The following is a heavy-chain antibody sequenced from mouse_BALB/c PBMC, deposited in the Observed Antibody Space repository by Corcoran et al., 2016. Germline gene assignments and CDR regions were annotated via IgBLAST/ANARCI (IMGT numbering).Heavy chain of an antibody. CDR3: AKGSSGSWFAY. CDR1: GFNIKDTY. Sequence: EVQLQQSGAELVKPGASVKLSCTASGFNIKDTYMHWVKQRPEQGLEWIGRIDPANGNTKYDPKFQGKATITADTSSNTAYLQLSSLTSEDTDVYYGAKGSSGSWFAYWGQGTLVTVSA. V-gene: IGHV14-3*02. CDR2: IDPANGNT. J-gene: IGHJ3*01. D-gene: IGHD4-1*01.